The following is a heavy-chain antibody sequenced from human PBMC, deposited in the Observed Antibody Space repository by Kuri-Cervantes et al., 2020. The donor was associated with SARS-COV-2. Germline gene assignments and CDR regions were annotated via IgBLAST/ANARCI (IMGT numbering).Heavy chain of an antibody. CDR3: ARDYYDILTGYQTLFDY. V-gene: IGHV2-70*11. D-gene: IGHD3-9*01. J-gene: IGHJ4*02. Sequence: TLSLTCAVYGGSLSGYYWSWIRQPPGKALEWLARIDWDDDKYYSTSLKTRLTISKDTSKNQVVLTMTNMDPVDTATYYCARDYYDILTGYQTLFDYWGQGTLVTVSS. CDR2: IDWDDDK. CDR1: GGSLSGYY.